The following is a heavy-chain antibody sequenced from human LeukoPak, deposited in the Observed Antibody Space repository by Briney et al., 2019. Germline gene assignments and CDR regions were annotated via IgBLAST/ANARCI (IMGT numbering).Heavy chain of an antibody. V-gene: IGHV3-11*04. CDR1: GFTFSGFW. CDR2: ISSSGSTI. CDR3: AKGLGSGSYYGGNWFDP. Sequence: GGSLRLSCSTSGFTFSGFWMSWVRQAPGKGLEWVSYISSSGSTIYYADSVKGRFTISRDNAKNSLYLQMNSLRAEDTAVYYCAKGLGSGSYYGGNWFDPWGQGTLVTVSS. J-gene: IGHJ5*02. D-gene: IGHD3-10*01.